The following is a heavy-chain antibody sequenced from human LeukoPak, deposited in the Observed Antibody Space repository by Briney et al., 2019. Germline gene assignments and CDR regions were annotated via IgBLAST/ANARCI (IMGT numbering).Heavy chain of an antibody. V-gene: IGHV4-34*01. Sequence: SETLSLTCAVYGGSFSGYYWSWIRQPPGKGLEWIGEINHSGSTNYNPSLKSRVTISVDTSKNQFSLKLSSVTAADTAVYYCARGLGYSSSKAYYWGQGTLVTISS. J-gene: IGHJ4*02. CDR2: INHSGST. CDR1: GGSFSGYY. D-gene: IGHD6-6*01. CDR3: ARGLGYSSSKAYY.